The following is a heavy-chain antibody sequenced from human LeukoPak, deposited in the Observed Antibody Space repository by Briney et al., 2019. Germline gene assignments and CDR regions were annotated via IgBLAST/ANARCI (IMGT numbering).Heavy chain of an antibody. J-gene: IGHJ4*02. Sequence: GGSLRLSCAASGFTFSRYWMHWVRQAPGKGLEWVSVIYSGGSTYYADSVKGRFTISRDNSKNTLYLQMNSLRAEDTAVYYCASTFYGDSPPYWGQGTLVTVSS. CDR1: GFTFSRYW. CDR3: ASTFYGDSPPY. CDR2: IYSGGST. V-gene: IGHV3-66*01. D-gene: IGHD4-17*01.